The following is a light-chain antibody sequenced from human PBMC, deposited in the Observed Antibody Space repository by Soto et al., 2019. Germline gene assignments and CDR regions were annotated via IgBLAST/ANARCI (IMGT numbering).Light chain of an antibody. Sequence: EIVLTQSPATLSLSPGERATLSCRASQSVSSYLAWYQQKPGQAPRLLIYDASNRATGIPARFSGSGSGTDFTLTISSLEPEDFAVYYCQQYGSSGTFDQGTKVDIK. CDR1: QSVSSY. CDR2: DAS. CDR3: QQYGSSGT. V-gene: IGKV3-11*01. J-gene: IGKJ1*01.